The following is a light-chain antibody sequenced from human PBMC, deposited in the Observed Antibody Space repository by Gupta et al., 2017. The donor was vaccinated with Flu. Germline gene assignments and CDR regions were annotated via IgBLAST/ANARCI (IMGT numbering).Light chain of an antibody. J-gene: IGLJ1*01. CDR1: SNDVGGSNR. CDR3: SSHAGRVTWV. V-gene: IGLV2-11*01. CDR2: DVT. Sequence: QSAPTQARSVSGSPGQSVTISCTGSSNDVGGSNRVSWYQQRPGKAPKLILYDVTERPSGVPDRFSGSKSGNTASLTISGLQADDEADYYCSSHAGRVTWVFGTGTTVTGL.